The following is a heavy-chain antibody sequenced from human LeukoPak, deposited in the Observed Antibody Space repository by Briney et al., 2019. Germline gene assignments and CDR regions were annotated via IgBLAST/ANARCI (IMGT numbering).Heavy chain of an antibody. CDR1: GFTFSSYG. CDR2: IWYDGSNK. CDR3: ARGILSPRSVAFDV. Sequence: PGGSLRLSCAASGFTFSSYGMHWVRQAPGKGLEWVAVIWYDGSNKYYADSVKGRFTISRDTSMDTLYLQMNSLRVDDTSVYYCARGILSPRSVAFDVWGQGTMVTVS. D-gene: IGHD3-3*01. V-gene: IGHV3-33*01. J-gene: IGHJ3*01.